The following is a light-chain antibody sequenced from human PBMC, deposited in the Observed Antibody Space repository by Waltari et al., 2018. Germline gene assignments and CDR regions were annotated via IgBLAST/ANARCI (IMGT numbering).Light chain of an antibody. Sequence: DIQMTQSPSSLSASVGDRVTITCRASQGIGNYLAWYQQKPGTVPKLLIYTASTLQSGVPSRFSGSGSAADFTLTISSLQPEDFATYYCQQGYSTPLTFGGGTKVEIK. J-gene: IGKJ4*01. CDR3: QQGYSTPLT. CDR1: QGIGNY. CDR2: TAS. V-gene: IGKV1-27*01.